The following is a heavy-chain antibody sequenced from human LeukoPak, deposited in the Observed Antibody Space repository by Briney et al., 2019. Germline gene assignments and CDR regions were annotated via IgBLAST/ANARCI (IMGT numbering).Heavy chain of an antibody. CDR1: GFTVSSNY. V-gene: IGHV3-53*01. CDR3: AKGPPYDSSGYYSAFDY. J-gene: IGHJ4*02. D-gene: IGHD3-22*01. CDR2: IYSGGST. Sequence: PGGSLRLSCADSGFTVSSNYMRWVRQAPGKGLEWVSVIYSGGSTHYADSVKGRFTISRDNSKNTLYLQMNSLRAEDTAVYFCAKGPPYDSSGYYSAFDYWGQGTLVTVSS.